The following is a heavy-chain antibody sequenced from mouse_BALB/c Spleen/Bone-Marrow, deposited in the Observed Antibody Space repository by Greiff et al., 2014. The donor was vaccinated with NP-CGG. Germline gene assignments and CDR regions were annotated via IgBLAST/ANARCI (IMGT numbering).Heavy chain of an antibody. J-gene: IGHJ4*01. CDR1: GFTFSSFG. V-gene: IGHV5-17*02. CDR3: ARNHGCGYDYAMDY. Sequence: VQLQQSGGGLVQPGGSRKLSCAASGFTFSSFGMHWVRQAPEKGLEWVAYISSGSSTIYYADTVKGRFTISRDNPKNTLFLQMTSLRSEDTAMYYCARNHGCGYDYAMDYWGQGTSVTVSS. CDR2: ISSGSSTI. D-gene: IGHD1-2*01.